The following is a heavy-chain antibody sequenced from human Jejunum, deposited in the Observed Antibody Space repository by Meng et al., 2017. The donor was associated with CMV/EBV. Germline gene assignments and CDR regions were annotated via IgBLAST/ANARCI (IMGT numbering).Heavy chain of an antibody. D-gene: IGHD2-15*01. CDR1: GFIFTGYA. V-gene: IGHV1-3*01. J-gene: IGHJ4*02. Sequence: VSCQTSGFIFTGYALHWVRQAPGQGLEWMGWMNAGNGNTKYSQNLQDRFSITSDISASTTYMELSSLRSEDTAVYYCARRMSNYFDYWGQGTLVTVPQ. CDR3: ARRMSNYFDY. CDR2: MNAGNGNT.